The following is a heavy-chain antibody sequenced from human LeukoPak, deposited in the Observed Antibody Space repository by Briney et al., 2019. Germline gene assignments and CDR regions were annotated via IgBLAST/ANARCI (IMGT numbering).Heavy chain of an antibody. V-gene: IGHV3-30-3*01. J-gene: IGHJ4*02. CDR2: ISYDGSNK. Sequence: PGRSLRLSCAASGFTFSSYAMHWVRQAPGKGLEWVAVISYDGSNKYYADSVKGRFTISRDNSKNTLYLQMNSLRAEDTAVYYCARDLTGIAAAGTDPDYWGQGTLVTVSS. CDR3: ARDLTGIAAAGTDPDY. D-gene: IGHD6-13*01. CDR1: GFTFSSYA.